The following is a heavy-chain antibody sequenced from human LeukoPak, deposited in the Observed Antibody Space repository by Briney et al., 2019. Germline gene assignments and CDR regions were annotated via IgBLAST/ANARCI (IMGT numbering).Heavy chain of an antibody. CDR1: GGSFSGYY. J-gene: IGHJ4*02. CDR2: INHSGST. D-gene: IGHD1-26*01. V-gene: IGHV4-34*01. CDR3: ARGESEPIVGAIDY. Sequence: SETLSLTCAVYGGSFSGYYWSWIRQPPGKGLEWIGEINHSGSTNYNPSLKSRVTISVDTSKNQFSLKLSSVTAADTAVYYCARGESEPIVGAIDYRGQGTLVTVSS.